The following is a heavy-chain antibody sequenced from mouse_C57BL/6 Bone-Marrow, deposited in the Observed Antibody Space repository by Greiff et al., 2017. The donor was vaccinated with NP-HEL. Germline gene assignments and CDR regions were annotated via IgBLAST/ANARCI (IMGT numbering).Heavy chain of an antibody. J-gene: IGHJ2*01. D-gene: IGHD1-1*01. CDR2: IHYDGSST. CDR3: ARGGSYFDY. V-gene: IGHV5-16*01. Sequence: EVQLVESEGGLVQPGSSMKLSCTASGFTFSDYYMAWVRQVPEKGLEWVANIHYDGSSTYYLDSLKSRFIISRDNAKNILYLQMSSLESEDTATYYCARGGSYFDYWGQGTTLTVSS. CDR1: GFTFSDYY.